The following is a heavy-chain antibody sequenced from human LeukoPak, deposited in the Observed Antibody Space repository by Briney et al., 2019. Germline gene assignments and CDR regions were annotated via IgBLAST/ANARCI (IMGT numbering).Heavy chain of an antibody. CDR1: GCTVANTY. V-gene: IGHV3-53*05. J-gene: IGHJ5*01. Sequence: GGSLRLSCAASGCTVANTYMAWVRQAPGKGLEWVSVTDSAGNTYYADSVKGRFTMSRDTSENTLYLQMNSLKSEDTATYYCARDAYTTNWFYYWGQGTLVTVSS. D-gene: IGHD2-2*02. CDR2: TDSAGNT. CDR3: ARDAYTTNWFYY.